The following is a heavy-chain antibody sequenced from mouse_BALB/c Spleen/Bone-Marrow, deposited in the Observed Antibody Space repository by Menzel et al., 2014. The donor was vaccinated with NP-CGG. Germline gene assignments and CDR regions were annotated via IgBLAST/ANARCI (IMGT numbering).Heavy chain of an antibody. J-gene: IGHJ2*01. D-gene: IGHD2-3*01. CDR2: VSGGTSTI. V-gene: IGHV5-17*02. Sequence: EVKVEESGGGLVQPGGSRKLSCAASGFTFRSFGMHWARQAPEKGLEWVAYVSGGTSTIYYADTVKGRFTLSRDNSYNTLFLQMTSLRSEDTAMYYCVRGGYYVPSYFDSWGQGTTLTVSS. CDR1: GFTFRSFG. CDR3: VRGGYYVPSYFDS.